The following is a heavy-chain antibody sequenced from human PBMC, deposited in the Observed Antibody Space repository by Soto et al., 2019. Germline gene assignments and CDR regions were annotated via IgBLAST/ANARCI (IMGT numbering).Heavy chain of an antibody. CDR2: ISAHNGNT. V-gene: IGHV1-18*01. Sequence: QVHLVQSGAEVKKPGASVKVSCKASGYTFTSYGITWVRQAPGQGLEWMGWISAHNGNTDYAQKPQGRVIVTRDTSTSTAYMALRTLRSDATAVYSCARGRYGDYWGQGALVTVSS. D-gene: IGHD1-1*01. J-gene: IGHJ4*02. CDR1: GYTFTSYG. CDR3: ARGRYGDY.